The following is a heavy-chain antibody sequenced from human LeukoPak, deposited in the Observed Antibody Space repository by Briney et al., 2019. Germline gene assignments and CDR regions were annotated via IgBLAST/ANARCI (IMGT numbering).Heavy chain of an antibody. CDR2: INHSGST. CDR1: GGSISTSNYY. D-gene: IGHD6-25*01. Sequence: SETLSLTCTVSGGSISTSNYYWGWIRQPPGKGLEWIGEINHSGSTNYNPSLKSRVTISVDTSKNQFSLKLSSVTAADTAVYYCARGGGYPPLDYWGQGTLVTVSS. V-gene: IGHV4-39*07. CDR3: ARGGGYPPLDY. J-gene: IGHJ4*02.